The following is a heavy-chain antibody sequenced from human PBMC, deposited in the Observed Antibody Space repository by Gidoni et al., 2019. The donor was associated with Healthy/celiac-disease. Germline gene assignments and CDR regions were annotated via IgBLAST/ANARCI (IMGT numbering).Heavy chain of an antibody. J-gene: IGHJ4*02. CDR2: IKSKTDGGTT. CDR1: GFTFSNAW. V-gene: IGHV3-15*01. D-gene: IGHD6-6*01. CDR3: TTGFLSSSSEEGDY. Sequence: EVQLVASGGGLVKPGGSLRLSCAASGFTFSNAWMRWVRQAPGKGLEWVGRIKSKTDGGTTDYAAPVKGRFTISRDDSKNTLYLQMNSLKTEDTAVYYCTTGFLSSSSEEGDYWGQGTLVTVSS.